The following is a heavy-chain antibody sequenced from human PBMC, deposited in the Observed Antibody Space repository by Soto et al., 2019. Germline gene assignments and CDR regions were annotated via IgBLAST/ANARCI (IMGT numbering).Heavy chain of an antibody. CDR2: IYWYDDK. V-gene: IGHV2-5*01. D-gene: IGHD5-12*01. CDR1: GFSLSNRGVG. Sequence: QITLKESGPTLVKPTQTLTLTCTFSGFSLSNRGVGVGWIRQPTGKALEWLALIYWYDDKRYNPSLKSRLTITKDTYKNQVVLTMTNMDPVDTATYYCARVAVDIAVPPPAHFDTCGQGTLVTVSS. CDR3: ARVAVDIAVPPPAHFDT. J-gene: IGHJ4*02.